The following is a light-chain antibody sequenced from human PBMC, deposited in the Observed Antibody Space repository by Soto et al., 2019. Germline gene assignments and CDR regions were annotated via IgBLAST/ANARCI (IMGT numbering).Light chain of an antibody. CDR2: DAS. CDR3: LQYNDYPGT. J-gene: IGKJ1*01. CDR1: QSFSRF. V-gene: IGKV1-5*01. Sequence: DIQMTQSPSTLSASVGDTVTITCRATQSFSRFLAWFQQKPGRAPNLLIFDASTLQSGVPSRFSGSESGTEFTLTISSLQPDDFATYYCLQYNDYPGTFGQGTKVDI.